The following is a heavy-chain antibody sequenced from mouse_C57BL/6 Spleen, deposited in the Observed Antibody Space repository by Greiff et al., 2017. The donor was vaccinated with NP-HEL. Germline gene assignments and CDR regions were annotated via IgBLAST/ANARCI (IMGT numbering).Heavy chain of an antibody. J-gene: IGHJ3*01. D-gene: IGHD3-2*02. CDR1: GYTFTSYW. CDR3: ARSADHATRTWFAY. CDR2: IYPGSGST. Sequence: VQLQQPGAELVKPGASVKMSCKASGYTFTSYWITWVKQRPGQGLEWIGDIYPGSGSTNYNEKFKSKATLTVDTSSSTAYMQLSSLTSEDSAVSYCARSADHATRTWFAYWGQGTLVTVSA. V-gene: IGHV1-55*01.